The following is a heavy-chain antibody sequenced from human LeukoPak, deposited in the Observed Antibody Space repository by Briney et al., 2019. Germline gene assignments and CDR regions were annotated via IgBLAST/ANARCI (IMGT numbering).Heavy chain of an antibody. CDR1: GFTFSSYA. V-gene: IGHV3-23*01. Sequence: GGSLRLSCAASGFTFSSYAMSWVRQAPGKGLEWVSAISGSGGSTYYADSVKGRFTISRDNSKNTLYLQMNSLRAEDTAVYYCAKDGGRIAARPLAFDIWGQGTMVTVSS. D-gene: IGHD6-6*01. J-gene: IGHJ3*02. CDR2: ISGSGGST. CDR3: AKDGGRIAARPLAFDI.